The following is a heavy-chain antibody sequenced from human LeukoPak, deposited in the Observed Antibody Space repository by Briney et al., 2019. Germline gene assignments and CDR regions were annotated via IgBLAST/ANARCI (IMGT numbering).Heavy chain of an antibody. CDR3: AKALNLWFGEQGAMDV. V-gene: IGHV3-23*01. D-gene: IGHD3-10*01. Sequence: PGGSLRLSCAASGFTFSSYAVSWVRQAPGKGLEWVSAISGNGGGSTYYADSVKGRFTISRDNSKNTLYLQMNSLRAEDTAVYYCAKALNLWFGEQGAMDVWGQGTTVTVSS. J-gene: IGHJ6*02. CDR1: GFTFSSYA. CDR2: ISGNGGGST.